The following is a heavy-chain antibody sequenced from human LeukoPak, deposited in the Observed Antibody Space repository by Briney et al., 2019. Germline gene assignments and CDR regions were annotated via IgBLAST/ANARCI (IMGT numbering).Heavy chain of an antibody. D-gene: IGHD5-18*01. CDR1: GGSISSCY. J-gene: IGHJ4*02. V-gene: IGHV4-59*01. CDR3: ASGIEKYTYDYEFGY. Sequence: SEPLSLTCTVSGGSISSCYWSWIRQPPGKGLEWIGYIYYSGSTNYDPSLKSRGTISVDTSKNQFSLKLSSVTAADTAVYYCASGIEKYTYDYEFGYWGQGTIVSVSS. CDR2: IYYSGST.